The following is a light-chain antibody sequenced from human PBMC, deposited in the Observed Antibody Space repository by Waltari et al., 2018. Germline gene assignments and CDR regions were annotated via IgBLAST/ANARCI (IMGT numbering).Light chain of an antibody. V-gene: IGKV3-20*01. CDR1: QSVSGW. Sequence: EIVLTQSPGTLSLSPGERATLSCTASQSVSGWLAWYQQKPGQAPRLLIYDASSSATGIPDRFSGSGSGTDFSLTISRLEPEDLAVYYCQKYGTLPATFGQGTKVEIK. J-gene: IGKJ1*01. CDR2: DAS. CDR3: QKYGTLPAT.